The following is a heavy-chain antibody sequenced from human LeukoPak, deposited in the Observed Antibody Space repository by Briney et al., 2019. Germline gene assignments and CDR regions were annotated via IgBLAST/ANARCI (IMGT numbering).Heavy chain of an antibody. Sequence: GGSLRLSCAASGFTFSSYGMSWVRQAPGKGLEWVSAISGSGGSTYYADSVKGRFTISRDNSKNTLYLQMNSLRAEDTAVYYCAKDHSVRGDPFGDYWGQGTLVTVSS. CDR1: GFTFSSYG. J-gene: IGHJ4*02. CDR3: AKDHSVRGDPFGDY. CDR2: ISGSGGST. V-gene: IGHV3-23*01. D-gene: IGHD3-10*01.